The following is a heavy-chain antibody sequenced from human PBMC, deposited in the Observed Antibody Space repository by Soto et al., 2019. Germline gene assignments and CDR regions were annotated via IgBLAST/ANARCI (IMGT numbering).Heavy chain of an antibody. V-gene: IGHV3-15*07. CDR3: TTEVSGYGMDV. CDR2: IKNKTDGGTT. Sequence: EEQLVESGGGLVKPGESLRLSCAASGFTFSNAWMNWVRQAPGKGLEWVGRIKNKTDGGTTDYAAPVKGRFTISRDDSKNTLHLQMNSLKTEDTAVYYCTTEVSGYGMDVWGQGTTVTVSS. J-gene: IGHJ6*02. D-gene: IGHD1-26*01. CDR1: GFTFSNAW.